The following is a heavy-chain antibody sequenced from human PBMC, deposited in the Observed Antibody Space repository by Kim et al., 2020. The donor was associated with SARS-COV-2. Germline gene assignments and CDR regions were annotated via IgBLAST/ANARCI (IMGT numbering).Heavy chain of an antibody. D-gene: IGHD2-2*01. CDR3: ASALTTSDLYYYYAMDV. Sequence: SVKVSCKASGGTFSTYAISWVRQAPGQGLEWMGGIIPISGTANYAQKFQGRVTITADESTSTAYMELSSLRSEDTAVYYCASALTTSDLYYYYAMDVWGQGTTVTVSS. J-gene: IGHJ6*02. V-gene: IGHV1-69*13. CDR2: IIPISGTA. CDR1: GGTFSTYA.